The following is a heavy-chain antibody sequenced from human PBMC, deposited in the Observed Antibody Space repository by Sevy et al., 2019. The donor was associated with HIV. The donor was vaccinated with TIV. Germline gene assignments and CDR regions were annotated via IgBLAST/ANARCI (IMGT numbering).Heavy chain of an antibody. Sequence: TLSLTCTVSGGSISSLNYYWSWIRQHPGKGLEWIGYISYSGRTNYNPSLKSRVIISVDTSKNQFSLKLSSVTAADTAVYYCARANAYLTSDAFDLWGQGTMVTVSS. CDR2: ISYSGRT. V-gene: IGHV4-31*03. CDR1: GGSISSLNYY. CDR3: ARANAYLTSDAFDL. J-gene: IGHJ3*01. D-gene: IGHD1-26*01.